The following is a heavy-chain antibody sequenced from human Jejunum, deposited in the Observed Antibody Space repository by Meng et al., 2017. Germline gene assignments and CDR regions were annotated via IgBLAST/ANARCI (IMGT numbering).Heavy chain of an antibody. CDR1: GGSISSHY. CDR3: ARQAVYYSPGTTNPYYFNAMDV. Sequence: SETLSLTCTVSGGSISSHYWNWIRQPPGKGLEWIGYIYHGGSTNYNPSLKSRVTISVDTSKNQFSLRLSSLTAADTAVYYCARQAVYYSPGTTNPYYFNAMDVWGQGTTVTVSS. CDR2: IYHGGST. J-gene: IGHJ6*02. V-gene: IGHV4-59*08. D-gene: IGHD3-10*01.